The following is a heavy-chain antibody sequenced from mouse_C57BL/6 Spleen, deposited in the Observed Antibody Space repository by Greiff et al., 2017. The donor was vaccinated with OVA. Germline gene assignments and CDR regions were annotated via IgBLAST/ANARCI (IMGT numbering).Heavy chain of an antibody. D-gene: IGHD4-1*01. Sequence: EVQVVESEGGLVQPGSSMKLSCTASGFTFSDYYMAWVRQVPEKGLEWVANINYDGSSTYYLDSLKSRFIISRDNAKNILYLQMSSLKSEDTATYYCARERELGRYFDYWGQGTTLTVSS. CDR1: GFTFSDYY. V-gene: IGHV5-16*01. CDR3: ARERELGRYFDY. J-gene: IGHJ2*01. CDR2: INYDGSST.